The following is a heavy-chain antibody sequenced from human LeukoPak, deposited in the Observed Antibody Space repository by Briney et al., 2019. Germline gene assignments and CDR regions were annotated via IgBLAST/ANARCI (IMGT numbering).Heavy chain of an antibody. J-gene: IGHJ5*01. CDR3: ATLAYYYGAGTTLHFYS. CDR1: GDSISNYY. CDR2: IYYSGSS. D-gene: IGHD3-10*01. Sequence: PSETLSLTCTVSGDSISNYYWSWIRQPPGKRLEWIGDIYYSGSSDYNPSLKTRVTMSVDTSKSQFSLNLNSVTTADTAVYYCATLAYYYGAGTTLHFYSWGPGTLVTVSS. V-gene: IGHV4-59*01.